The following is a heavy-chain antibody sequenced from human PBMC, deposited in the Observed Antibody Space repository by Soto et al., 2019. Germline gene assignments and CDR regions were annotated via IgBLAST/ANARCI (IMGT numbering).Heavy chain of an antibody. J-gene: IGHJ5*02. CDR2: INHSGST. Sequence: SETLSLTCAVYGGSFSGYYWSWIRQPPGKGLEWIGEINHSGSTNYNPSLKSRVTISVDTSKNQFSLKLSSVTAADTAVYYCARDSSGWYWFDPWGQGTLVTVSS. CDR3: ARDSSGWYWFDP. CDR1: GGSFSGYY. D-gene: IGHD6-19*01. V-gene: IGHV4-34*01.